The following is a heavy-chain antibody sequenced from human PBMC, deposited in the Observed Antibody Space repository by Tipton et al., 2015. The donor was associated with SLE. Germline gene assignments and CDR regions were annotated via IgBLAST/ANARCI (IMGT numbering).Heavy chain of an antibody. D-gene: IGHD3-9*01. Sequence: TLSLTCTVSGGSISSYYWSWIRQPPGKGLEWIGYIFYTGSTNYNPSLKSRVTISVDTSKNQFSLNLRSVTAADTAVYYCARGLMGIQAFDIWGQGTLVTVSS. CDR3: ARGLMGIQAFDI. CDR1: GGSISSYY. CDR2: IFYTGST. J-gene: IGHJ4*02. V-gene: IGHV4-59*01.